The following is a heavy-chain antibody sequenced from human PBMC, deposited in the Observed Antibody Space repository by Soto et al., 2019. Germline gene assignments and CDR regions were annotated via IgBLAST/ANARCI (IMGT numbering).Heavy chain of an antibody. D-gene: IGHD2-15*01. CDR2: INHSGST. J-gene: IGHJ3*02. CDR1: GGSFSGYY. CDR3: ARGKGVAATTAFDI. V-gene: IGHV4-34*01. Sequence: QVQLQQWGAGLLKPSETLSLTCAVYGGSFSGYYWSWIRQPPGKGLEWIGEINHSGSTNYNPSLKSRVTISVDTSKNQFSLKLSSVTAADTAVYYCARGKGVAATTAFDIWGQGTMVTVSS.